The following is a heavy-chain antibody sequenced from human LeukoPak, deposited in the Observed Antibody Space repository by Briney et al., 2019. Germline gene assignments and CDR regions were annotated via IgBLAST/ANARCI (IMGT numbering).Heavy chain of an antibody. CDR1: GFSLTTSGMC. CDR2: IDWDDDK. CDR3: AHICPTVGATGY. J-gene: IGHJ4*02. Sequence: SGPTLVNPTQTLTLTCTFSGFSLTTSGMCVSWIRQPPGKALEWLARIDWDDDKYYGTSLKTRLTVSKDTSKNQVVLTMTNMDPVDTATYYCAHICPTVGATGYWGQGTLVTVSS. D-gene: IGHD1-26*01. V-gene: IGHV2-70*12.